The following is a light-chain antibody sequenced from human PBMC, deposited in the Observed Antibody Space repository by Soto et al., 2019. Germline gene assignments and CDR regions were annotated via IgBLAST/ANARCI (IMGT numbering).Light chain of an antibody. J-gene: IGKJ4*02. Sequence: DIVLTQCPGTLSLSPGERATLSCTASQYFXSNFFAWHIHQAGQAPRLLXDDASNMATGIPARLSGSESGTDFTLTISRLEPEDFVAYYCQQYATDPRTVGGGTKVEIK. V-gene: IGKV3-20*01. CDR1: QYFXSNF. CDR3: QQYATDPRT. CDR2: DAS.